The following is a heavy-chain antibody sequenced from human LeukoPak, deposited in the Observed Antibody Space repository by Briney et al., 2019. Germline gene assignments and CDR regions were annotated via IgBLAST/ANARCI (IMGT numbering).Heavy chain of an antibody. V-gene: IGHV3-7*01. D-gene: IGHD3-16*01. CDR3: ASNYDYVWGTSDY. CDR1: GFTFSSYG. J-gene: IGHJ4*02. CDR2: IKQDGSEK. Sequence: GGTLRLSCAASGFTFSSYGMSWVRQAPGKGLEWVANIKQDGSEKYYVDSVKGRFTISRDNAKNSLYLQMNSLRAEDTAVYYCASNYDYVWGTSDYWGQGTLVTVSS.